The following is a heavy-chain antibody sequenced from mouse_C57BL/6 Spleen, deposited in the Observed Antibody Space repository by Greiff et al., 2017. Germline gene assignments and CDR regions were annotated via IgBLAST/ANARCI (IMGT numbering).Heavy chain of an antibody. J-gene: IGHJ1*03. D-gene: IGHD1-1*01. Sequence: QVQLKESGAELARPGASVKMSCKASGYTFTSYSMHWVKQRPGQGLEWIGYINPSSGYTNYNQKFKDKATLTADKSSSTAYIQLSSLTSEDSAVFVFARWPRYYGSSYWYFDVWGTGTTVTVSS. CDR1: GYTFTSYS. CDR3: ARWPRYYGSSYWYFDV. CDR2: INPSSGYT. V-gene: IGHV1-4*01.